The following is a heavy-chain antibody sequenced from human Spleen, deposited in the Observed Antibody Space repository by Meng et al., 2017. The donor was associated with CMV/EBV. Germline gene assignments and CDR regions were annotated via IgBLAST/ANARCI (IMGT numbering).Heavy chain of an antibody. V-gene: IGHV1-2*02. CDR1: GYTFTSYD. D-gene: IGHD5-12*01. J-gene: IGHJ4*02. Sequence: ASVKVSCKASGYTFTSYDINWVRQAPGQGLEWMGWINPNSGGTNYAQKFQGRVTMTRDTSISTAYMELSRLRSDDTAVYYCAKDQPSSGYALDYWGQGTPVTVSS. CDR2: INPNSGGT. CDR3: AKDQPSSGYALDY.